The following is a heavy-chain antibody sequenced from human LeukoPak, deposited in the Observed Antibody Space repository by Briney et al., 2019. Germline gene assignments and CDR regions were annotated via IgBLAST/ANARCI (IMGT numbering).Heavy chain of an antibody. Sequence: GGSLRLSCAASGFTFSNFALYWVRQAPGKGLEWVTVISSDGSYKYYADSVKGRFTISRDNSKNTVYLQMNSLRDEDTAVYYCARAPPDSWMDNWGQGTLVTVSS. CDR3: ARAPPDSWMDN. CDR2: ISSDGSYK. J-gene: IGHJ4*02. V-gene: IGHV3-30*04. CDR1: GFTFSNFA. D-gene: IGHD6-13*01.